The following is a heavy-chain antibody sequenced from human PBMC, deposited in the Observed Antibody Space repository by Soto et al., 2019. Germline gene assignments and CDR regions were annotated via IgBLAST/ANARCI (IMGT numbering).Heavy chain of an antibody. D-gene: IGHD6-19*01. J-gene: IGHJ4*02. Sequence: QVQLVQSGAEVKKPGASVKVSCKASGYTFTSYAMHWVRQAPGQRLEWMGWINAGNGNTKYSQKFQGRVTITRDTSASTDYMELSSLRSEDTAVYYCARTFREWLVEFDYWGQGTLVTVSS. V-gene: IGHV1-3*01. CDR2: INAGNGNT. CDR3: ARTFREWLVEFDY. CDR1: GYTFTSYA.